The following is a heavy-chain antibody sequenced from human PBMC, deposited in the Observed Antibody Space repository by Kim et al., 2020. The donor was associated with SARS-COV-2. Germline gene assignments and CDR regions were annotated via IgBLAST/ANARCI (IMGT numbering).Heavy chain of an antibody. D-gene: IGHD6-6*01. CDR3: ARVFPRPYSSSSGWFDP. V-gene: IGHV1-3*01. CDR1: GYTFTSYA. Sequence: ASVKVSCKASGYTFTSYAMHWVRQAPGQRLEWMGWINAGNGNTKYSQKFQGRVTITRDTSASTAYMELSSLRSEDTAVYYCARVFPRPYSSSSGWFDPWGQGTLVTVSS. J-gene: IGHJ5*02. CDR2: INAGNGNT.